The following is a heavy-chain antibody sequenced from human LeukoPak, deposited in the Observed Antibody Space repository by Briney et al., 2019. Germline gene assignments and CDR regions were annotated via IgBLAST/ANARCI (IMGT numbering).Heavy chain of an antibody. J-gene: IGHJ4*02. Sequence: PSQTLSLTCVISGDSVSSNSAAWNWIRQSPSRGLEWLGRTYYRSKWYNDYAVSVKSRITINPDTSKNQFSLQLNSVTPEDTAVYYCVRDQGYYDILTGYSLSYYFDYWGQGTLVTVSS. CDR1: GDSVSSNSAA. CDR3: VRDQGYYDILTGYSLSYYFDY. D-gene: IGHD3-9*01. V-gene: IGHV6-1*01. CDR2: TYYRSKWYN.